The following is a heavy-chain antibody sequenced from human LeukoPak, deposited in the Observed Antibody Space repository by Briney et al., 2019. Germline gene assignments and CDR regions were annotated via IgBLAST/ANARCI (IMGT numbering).Heavy chain of an antibody. D-gene: IGHD1-26*01. Sequence: ASVKVSCEASGYSFTIYYLHWLRQAPGQGLEWVGWINPHSGGTNYAQKFQSRVSMTRDTSISTAYMELSRLKSDDTAVYYCATERGIVGASVGFDYWGQGTLVTVSS. CDR2: INPHSGGT. CDR1: GYSFTIYY. CDR3: ATERGIVGASVGFDY. J-gene: IGHJ4*02. V-gene: IGHV1-2*02.